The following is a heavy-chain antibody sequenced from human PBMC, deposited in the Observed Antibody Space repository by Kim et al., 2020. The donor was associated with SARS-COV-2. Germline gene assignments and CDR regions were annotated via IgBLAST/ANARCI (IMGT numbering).Heavy chain of an antibody. CDR2: SGEKK. Sequence: SGEKKYDAPSVNGRFTISRDNSKNTLYLQMNSLGADDTAIYYCAPRRWLDPWGQGTLVTVSS. J-gene: IGHJ5*02. CDR3: APRRWLDP. V-gene: IGHV3-23*01.